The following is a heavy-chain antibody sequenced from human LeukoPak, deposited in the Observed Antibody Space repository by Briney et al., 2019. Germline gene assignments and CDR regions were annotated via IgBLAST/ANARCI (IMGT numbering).Heavy chain of an antibody. V-gene: IGHV3-53*01. D-gene: IGHD1-14*01. CDR1: GLKVSSNY. CDR3: ARVYNNNYFDH. J-gene: IGHJ4*02. CDR2: INTGGST. Sequence: PGGSLRLSCAASGLKVSSNYMSWVRQAPGKGLAWVSLINTGGSTYYADSVKGRFTMSRDNSKSMLYLQMDSLRAEDTAVYYCARVYNNNYFDHWGQGTLVTVSS.